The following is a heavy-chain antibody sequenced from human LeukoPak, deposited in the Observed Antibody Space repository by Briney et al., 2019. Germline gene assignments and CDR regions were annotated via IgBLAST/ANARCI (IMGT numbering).Heavy chain of an antibody. V-gene: IGHV3-48*03. D-gene: IGHD6-19*01. CDR3: AKDIFSGTSGWYYLDY. Sequence: GGSLRLSCAASGFTFSSYEMNWVRQAPGKGLEWVSYISSSGSTIYYADSVKGRFTISRDNAKNSLYLQMNSLRAEDMALYYCAKDIFSGTSGWYYLDYWGQGTLVTVSS. CDR2: ISSSGSTI. CDR1: GFTFSSYE. J-gene: IGHJ4*02.